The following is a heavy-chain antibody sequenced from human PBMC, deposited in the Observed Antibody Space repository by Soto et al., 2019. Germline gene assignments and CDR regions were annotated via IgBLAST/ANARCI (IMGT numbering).Heavy chain of an antibody. CDR1: GYTLTELS. Sequence: ASVKVSCKVSGYTLTELSMHWVRQAPGKGLEWMGGFDPEDGETIYAQKFQGRVTMTEDTSTDTAYMELSSLRSEDTAVYYCAHTLYSSGWYKVNAFDIWGQGTIVTVSS. CDR2: FDPEDGET. V-gene: IGHV1-24*01. J-gene: IGHJ3*02. D-gene: IGHD6-19*01. CDR3: AHTLYSSGWYKVNAFDI.